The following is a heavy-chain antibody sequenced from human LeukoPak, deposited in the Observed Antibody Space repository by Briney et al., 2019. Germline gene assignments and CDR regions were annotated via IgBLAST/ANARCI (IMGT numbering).Heavy chain of an antibody. J-gene: IGHJ4*02. Sequence: SETLSLTCTVSGGSISSSIYYWAWIRQPPGKGLEWIGSIYYSGSTNYNPSLKSRVTISVDTSKNQFSLKLSSVTAADTAVYYCARERSYDDQEELTSFGYYFDYWGQGTLVTVSS. CDR2: IYYSGST. CDR3: ARERSYDDQEELTSFGYYFDY. V-gene: IGHV4-39*07. CDR1: GGSISSSIYY. D-gene: IGHD3-16*01.